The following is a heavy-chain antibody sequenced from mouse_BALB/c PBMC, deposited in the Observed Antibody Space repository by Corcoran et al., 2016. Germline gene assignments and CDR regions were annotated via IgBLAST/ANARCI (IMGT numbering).Heavy chain of an antibody. D-gene: IGHD2-1*01. CDR3: ARRDLYDGNCYSMDY. V-gene: IGHV1-81*01. J-gene: IGHJ4*01. Sequence: QVQLQQSGPELVKPGASVKMSCKASGYTFTDYVISWVKQRCGQGLEWIGEIYPGSGNTYYNENFKGKATLTADKSSNTAYMKLRSVTSEYSAVDFCARRDLYDGNCYSMDYWGQGTSVTVSS. CDR2: IYPGSGNT. CDR1: GYTFTDYV.